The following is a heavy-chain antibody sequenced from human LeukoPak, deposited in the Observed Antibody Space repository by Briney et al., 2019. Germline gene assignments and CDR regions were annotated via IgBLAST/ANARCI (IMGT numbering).Heavy chain of an antibody. J-gene: IGHJ4*02. CDR1: GGSSSGYY. Sequence: SETLSLTCAVYGGSSSGYYWSWIRQPPGKGLEWIGEINHSGSTNYNPSLKSRVTISVDTSKNQFSLKLSSVTAADTAAYYCASGRAAAGVSGADYWGQGTLVTVSS. V-gene: IGHV4-34*01. D-gene: IGHD6-13*01. CDR2: INHSGST. CDR3: ASGRAAAGVSGADY.